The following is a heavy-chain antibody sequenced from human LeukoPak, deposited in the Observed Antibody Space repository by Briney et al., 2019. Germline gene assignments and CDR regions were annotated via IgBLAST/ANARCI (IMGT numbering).Heavy chain of an antibody. Sequence: GGSLRLSCAASGFTLSTYWMSWVRQAPGKGLEWVSYISSSSSTIYYADSVKGRFTISRDNAKNSLYLQMNSLRAEDTAVYYCARDLETYNWNELWAFDIWGQGTMVTVSS. CDR3: ARDLETYNWNELWAFDI. CDR1: GFTLSTYW. J-gene: IGHJ3*02. CDR2: ISSSSSTI. V-gene: IGHV3-48*04. D-gene: IGHD1-1*01.